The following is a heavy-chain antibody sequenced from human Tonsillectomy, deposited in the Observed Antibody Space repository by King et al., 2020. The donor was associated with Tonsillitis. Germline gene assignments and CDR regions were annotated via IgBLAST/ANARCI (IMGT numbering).Heavy chain of an antibody. CDR2: TYYRFKWFN. D-gene: IGHD5-24*01. J-gene: IGHJ4*02. CDR3: ARGALWLHYANYFDY. CDR1: GDSISSNSAS. Sequence: VQLQQSGPGLVKPSQTLSLPCVISGDSISSNSASWNWIRQSPSRGLEWLGRTYYRFKWFNDYELSVKSRMTISPDTSKNQVSLYLNSVTPEDTAAYYSARGALWLHYANYFDYWGQGTLITASS. V-gene: IGHV6-1*01.